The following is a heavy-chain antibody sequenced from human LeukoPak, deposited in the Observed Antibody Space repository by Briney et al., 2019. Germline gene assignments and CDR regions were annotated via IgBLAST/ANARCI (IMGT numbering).Heavy chain of an antibody. D-gene: IGHD1-14*01. Sequence: GGSLRLSCAASGFTLRSYGMHWVRQAPGKGLEWVSFIRDDGSNKYYVDSVKGRFTVSRDDSKDTLYLQLNSLRPEDTAVYYCAKDLHRVFDIWGQGTMVTVSS. CDR1: GFTLRSYG. J-gene: IGHJ3*02. CDR3: AKDLHRVFDI. CDR2: IRDDGSNK. V-gene: IGHV3-30*02.